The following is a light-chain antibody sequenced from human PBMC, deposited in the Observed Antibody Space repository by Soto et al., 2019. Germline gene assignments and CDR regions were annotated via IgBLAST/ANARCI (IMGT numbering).Light chain of an antibody. CDR1: QDIGTH. CDR2: GAS. Sequence: DIPMTQSPSSLSASVGDRVTITCRASQDIGTHLNWYQQKPGKAPKLLIHGASTLQSGVPSRFSGSGSGTDFTLTINSLQPEDFASYYCQQRLTIPRTFGPGAKVDIK. V-gene: IGKV1-39*01. J-gene: IGKJ3*01. CDR3: QQRLTIPRT.